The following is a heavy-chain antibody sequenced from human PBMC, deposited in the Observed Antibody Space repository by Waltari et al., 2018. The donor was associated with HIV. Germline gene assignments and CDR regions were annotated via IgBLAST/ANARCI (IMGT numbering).Heavy chain of an antibody. D-gene: IGHD4-17*01. V-gene: IGHV3-53*02. J-gene: IGHJ2*01. Sequence: EVQLVETGGGLIQPGGSLRLSCAASGFTVSRNYMSWVRQAPGKGLEWVSVIYSGGSTYYADSVKGRFTISRDNSKNTLYLQMNSLRAEDTAVYYCARSYGDYVYWYFDLWGRGTLVTVSS. CDR2: IYSGGST. CDR1: GFTVSRNY. CDR3: ARSYGDYVYWYFDL.